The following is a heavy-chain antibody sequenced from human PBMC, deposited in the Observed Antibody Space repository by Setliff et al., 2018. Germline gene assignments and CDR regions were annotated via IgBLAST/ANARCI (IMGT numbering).Heavy chain of an antibody. CDR3: ARLSGFQYIDV. D-gene: IGHD6-25*01. J-gene: IGHJ6*03. Sequence: ETLSLTCTVSGGSISTYYWSWIRQPPGKGLEFIGYVYYSGTTNYDPSLKSRVTMSVDTSKNQFSLKLSYVTAADTAVYYCARLSGFQYIDVWGKGTTVTVSS. CDR2: VYYSGTT. V-gene: IGHV4-59*08. CDR1: GGSISTYY.